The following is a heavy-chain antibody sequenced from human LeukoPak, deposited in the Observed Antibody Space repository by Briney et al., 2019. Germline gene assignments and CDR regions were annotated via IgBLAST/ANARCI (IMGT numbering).Heavy chain of an antibody. CDR2: INSNGSST. CDR1: GFTFSSYG. Sequence: GGSLRLSCAASGFTFSSYGMHWVRQAPGKGLVWVSRINSNGSSTSYADSVKGRFTISRDNAKNTLYLQMNSLRAEDTAVYYCARRVVPAANGYYFDYWGQGTLVTVSS. D-gene: IGHD2-2*01. V-gene: IGHV3-74*01. J-gene: IGHJ4*02. CDR3: ARRVVPAANGYYFDY.